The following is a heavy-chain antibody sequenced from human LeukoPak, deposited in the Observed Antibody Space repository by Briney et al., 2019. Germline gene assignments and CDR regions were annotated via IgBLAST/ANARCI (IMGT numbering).Heavy chain of an antibody. CDR2: IWYDGSNK. J-gene: IGHJ4*02. Sequence: PGGSLRLSCAASGFTFSSYGMHWVRQAPGKGLEWVAVIWYDGSNKYYADSVKGRFTISRDNSKNTLYLQMNSLRAEDTAVYYCARDKTPGIAVAGTFFYWGQGTLVTVSS. D-gene: IGHD6-19*01. CDR1: GFTFSSYG. V-gene: IGHV3-33*01. CDR3: ARDKTPGIAVAGTFFY.